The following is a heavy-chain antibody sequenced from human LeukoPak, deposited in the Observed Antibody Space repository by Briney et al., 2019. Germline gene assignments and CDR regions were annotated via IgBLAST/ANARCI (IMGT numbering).Heavy chain of an antibody. D-gene: IGHD3-22*01. Sequence: GESLKISCKGSGYSFTNCWIGWVRQMPGKGLEWMGIICPGDSDTRYSPSVQGQVTISADKSISTAYLQWSSLRASDTAMYYCALGNYDSSGYCYGYFQHWGQGTVVTVSS. CDR3: ALGNYDSSGYCYGYFQH. CDR1: GYSFTNCW. CDR2: ICPGDSDT. V-gene: IGHV5-51*01. J-gene: IGHJ1*01.